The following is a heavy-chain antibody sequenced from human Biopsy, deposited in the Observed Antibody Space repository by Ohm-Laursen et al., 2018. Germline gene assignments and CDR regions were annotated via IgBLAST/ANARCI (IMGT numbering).Heavy chain of an antibody. J-gene: IGHJ3*02. V-gene: IGHV4-4*07. CDR3: ARWTPEYDSSRYYLDAFDI. D-gene: IGHD3-22*01. CDR1: GGSLSTHY. CDR2: ISSSGST. Sequence: SETLSLTCAVSGGSLSTHYWSWIRQPAGKGLEWIGRISSSGSTNYNPSLRSRVTLSMDTSKRQFSLKMSFVTAADTAVYYCARWTPEYDSSRYYLDAFDIWGQGTKVTVSS.